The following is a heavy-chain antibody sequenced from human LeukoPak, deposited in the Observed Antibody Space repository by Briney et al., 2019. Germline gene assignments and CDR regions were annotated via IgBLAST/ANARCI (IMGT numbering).Heavy chain of an antibody. CDR3: VRVSSSRGKLDAFDI. CDR1: GYTLTSYG. D-gene: IGHD6-6*01. V-gene: IGHV1-18*01. J-gene: IGHJ3*02. Sequence: ASVRVSCKASGYTLTSYGISWVRQAPGQGLVCMGWTNTYNGNTNCAQNLQGRVTMTIDTSTSTAYMELRSLRPDDTAVYYCVRVSSSRGKLDAFDIWGQGTMVTVSS. CDR2: TNTYNGNT.